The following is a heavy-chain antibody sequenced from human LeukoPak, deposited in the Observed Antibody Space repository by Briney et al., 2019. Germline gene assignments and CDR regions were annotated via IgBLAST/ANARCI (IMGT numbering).Heavy chain of an antibody. D-gene: IGHD1-26*01. CDR2: IRSSSYI. J-gene: IGHJ4*02. CDR1: GFTFSSYS. CDR3: ARDRRELLYYFDY. Sequence: GGSLRLSCAASGFTFSSYSMNWVRQAPGKGLEWVSSIRSSSYIYYADSVEGRFTISRDNAKNSLYLQMNSLRAEDTAVYYCARDRRELLYYFDYWGQGTLVTVSS. V-gene: IGHV3-21*01.